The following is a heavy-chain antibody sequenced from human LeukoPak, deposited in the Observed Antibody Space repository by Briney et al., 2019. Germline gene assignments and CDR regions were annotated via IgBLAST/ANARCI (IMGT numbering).Heavy chain of an antibody. V-gene: IGHV4-59*01. CDR2: IYHTGST. J-gene: IGHJ4*02. Sequence: IYHTGSTSYSPSLKSRVPISADTSQNQFSLKLSSVTAADTAVYYCASRKLGNDYWGQGTLVTVSS. D-gene: IGHD7-27*01. CDR3: ASRKLGNDY.